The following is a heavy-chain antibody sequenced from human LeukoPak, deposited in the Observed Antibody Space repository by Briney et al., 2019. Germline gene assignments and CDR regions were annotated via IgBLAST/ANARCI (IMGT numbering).Heavy chain of an antibody. CDR1: GYTFTGYY. Sequence: ASVKVSCKASGYTFTGYYMHWVRQAPGQGLEWMGWINPNSGGTNYAQKFQGRVTMTRDTSISTAYMELSRLRSDDTAVYYCARVLKNPTAVAADYWGQGTLVTVSS. CDR2: INPNSGGT. J-gene: IGHJ4*02. CDR3: ARVLKNPTAVAADY. D-gene: IGHD6-19*01. V-gene: IGHV1-2*02.